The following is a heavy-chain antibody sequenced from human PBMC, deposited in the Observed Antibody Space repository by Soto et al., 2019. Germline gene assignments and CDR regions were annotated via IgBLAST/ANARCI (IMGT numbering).Heavy chain of an antibody. D-gene: IGHD4-17*01. CDR3: ARVMTTVTTPDFDY. J-gene: IGHJ4*02. CDR1: GFTFSSYA. CDR2: ISYDGSNK. Sequence: VQLLESGGGLVQPGGSLRLSCAASGFTFSSYAMSWVRQAPGKGLEWVAVISYDGSNKYYADSVKGRFTISRDNSKNTLYLQMNSLRAEDTAVYYCARVMTTVTTPDFDYWGQGTLVTVSS. V-gene: IGHV3-30-3*01.